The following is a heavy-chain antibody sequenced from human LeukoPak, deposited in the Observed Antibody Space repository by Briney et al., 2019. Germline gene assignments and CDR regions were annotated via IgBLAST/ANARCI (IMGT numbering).Heavy chain of an antibody. D-gene: IGHD3-10*01. CDR1: GYSFTSYG. CDR3: ARDGELHYYYYYYMDV. CDR2: ISAYNGNT. V-gene: IGHV1-18*01. J-gene: IGHJ6*03. Sequence: ASVKVSCKASGYSFTSYGISWVRQAPGQGLEWMGWISAYNGNTNYAQKLQGRVTMTTDTSTSTAYMELRGLRSDDTAVYYCARDGELHYYYYYYMDVWGKGTTVTVSS.